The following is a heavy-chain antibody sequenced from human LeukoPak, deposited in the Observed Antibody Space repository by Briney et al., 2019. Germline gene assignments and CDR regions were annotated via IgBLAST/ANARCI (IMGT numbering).Heavy chain of an antibody. CDR1: GFTFSSYE. J-gene: IGHJ4*02. CDR3: ARDQDIVATTPYYFDY. V-gene: IGHV3-48*03. Sequence: GGSLRLSCAASGFTFSSYEMNWVRQAPGKGLEWVSYINSSGSTIYYADSVKGRFTISRDNAKNSLYLQMNSLRAEDTAVYYCARDQDIVATTPYYFDYWGQGTLVTVSS. D-gene: IGHD5-12*01. CDR2: INSSGSTI.